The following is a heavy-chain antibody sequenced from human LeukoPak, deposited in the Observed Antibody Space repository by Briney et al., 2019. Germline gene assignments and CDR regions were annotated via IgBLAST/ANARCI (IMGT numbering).Heavy chain of an antibody. V-gene: IGHV3-74*01. Sequence: GGSLRLSCAASGFTFSSYWMHWVRQAPGKGLVWVSRINTDGSSTSYADSVKGRFTISRDNAKNTLYLQMKTLRVEDTAVYYCAREPIVVPTATTLDLWGQGTLVIVSS. CDR1: GFTFSSYW. J-gene: IGHJ5*02. D-gene: IGHD2-21*02. CDR2: INTDGSST. CDR3: AREPIVVPTATTLDL.